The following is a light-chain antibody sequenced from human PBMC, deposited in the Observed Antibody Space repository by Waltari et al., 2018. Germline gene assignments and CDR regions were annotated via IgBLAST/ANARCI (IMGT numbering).Light chain of an antibody. CDR2: DVT. J-gene: IGLJ2*01. Sequence: QSALTQPASVSGSPGQSITISCTGTSRDGGGYNYVSWYQQHPGTAPKLIIYDVTNRPSGVSDRFSGSKSGNTASLTISGLQAGDEADYFCNSYTSRSTVVFGGGTKLTVL. CDR1: SRDGGGYNY. CDR3: NSYTSRSTVV. V-gene: IGLV2-14*03.